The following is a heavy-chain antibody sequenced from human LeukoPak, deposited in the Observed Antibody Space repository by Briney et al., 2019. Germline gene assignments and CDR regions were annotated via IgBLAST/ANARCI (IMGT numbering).Heavy chain of an antibody. J-gene: IGHJ4*02. V-gene: IGHV4-34*01. CDR2: INRSGSN. Sequence: SETLSLTCAVYGGSFSGYYWSWIRQPPAKGLEWIGEINRSGSNNYNPSLKSRVTMSVDTSKIQFSLKLSSVTAADTAVYYCARRWLHRKGFDYWGQGTLVTVSS. CDR3: ARRWLHRKGFDY. CDR1: GGSFSGYY. D-gene: IGHD5-24*01.